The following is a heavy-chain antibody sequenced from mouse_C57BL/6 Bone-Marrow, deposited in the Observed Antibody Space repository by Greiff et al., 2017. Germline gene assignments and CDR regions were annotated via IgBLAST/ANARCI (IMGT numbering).Heavy chain of an antibody. Sequence: VQLQESGAELVRPGTSVKVSCKASGYAFPNYLIEWVKQRPGQGLEWIGVIYPGSGGPNYNEKFKGKATLTADPSSSTAYMQLSSLTSEDSAVYFCASGCYGGSYNALDYWGQGTSVTVSS. CDR2: IYPGSGGP. CDR1: GYAFPNYL. CDR3: ASGCYGGSYNALDY. D-gene: IGHD1-1*01. J-gene: IGHJ4*01. V-gene: IGHV1-54*01.